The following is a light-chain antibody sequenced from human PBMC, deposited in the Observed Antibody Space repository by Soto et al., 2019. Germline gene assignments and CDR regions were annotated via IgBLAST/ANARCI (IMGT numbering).Light chain of an antibody. V-gene: IGKV3D-15*01. CDR3: QQYIDWPLT. CDR1: QSVGSG. Sequence: EIVMTQSPATLSVSPGERATLSCRASQSVGSGLAWYQQKPGQAPRLLIYAAATRASGIPARFSGSGSATEFTLTISSLQSEDFAVYFCQQYIDWPLTFGGGTKVDIK. J-gene: IGKJ4*01. CDR2: AAA.